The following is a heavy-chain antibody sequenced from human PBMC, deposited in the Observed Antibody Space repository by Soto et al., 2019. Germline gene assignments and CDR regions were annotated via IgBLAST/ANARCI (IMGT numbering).Heavy chain of an antibody. D-gene: IGHD1-26*01. CDR3: AKSRIGWELPPVFDY. J-gene: IGHJ4*02. V-gene: IGHV3-23*01. CDR2: ISGSGGST. CDR1: GFTFSSYA. Sequence: EVQLLESGGGLVQPGGSLRLSCAASGFTFSSYAMSWVRQTPGKGLEWVSTISGSGGSTYYADSVKGRFTISRDNSKNTMYLQMNSLRAEDTAVYYCAKSRIGWELPPVFDYWGQGTLVTVSS.